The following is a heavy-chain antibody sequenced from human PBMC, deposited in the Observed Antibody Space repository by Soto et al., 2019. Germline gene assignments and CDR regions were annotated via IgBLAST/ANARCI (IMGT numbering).Heavy chain of an antibody. Sequence: SETLSLTCAVSGESFSGYYWSWFRQPPGKGLEWLGAINERGSDYNPSLKSRVTMSVDTPKNQFSLKLSSLTAADTAVDYGARDVFCSCGTCRSGNWFDPWGQGTLVTVSS. CDR3: ARDVFCSCGTCRSGNWFDP. CDR2: INERGS. CDR1: GESFSGYY. V-gene: IGHV4-34*01. D-gene: IGHD2-15*01. J-gene: IGHJ5*02.